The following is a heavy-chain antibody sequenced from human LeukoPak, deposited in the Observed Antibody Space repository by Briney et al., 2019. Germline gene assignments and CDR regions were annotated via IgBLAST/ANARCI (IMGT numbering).Heavy chain of an antibody. CDR1: GASISRGGYS. CDR2: IYHSGST. CDR3: ARHLYGSGSPLDY. V-gene: IGHV4-30-2*01. Sequence: NSSQTLSLTCDVSGASISRGGYSWSWIQQPPGKGLEWIGYIYHSGSTYYNPSLKSRVTISMDRSKNQFSLKLSSVTAADTAVYYCARHLYGSGSPLDYWGQGILVTVSS. J-gene: IGHJ4*02. D-gene: IGHD3-10*01.